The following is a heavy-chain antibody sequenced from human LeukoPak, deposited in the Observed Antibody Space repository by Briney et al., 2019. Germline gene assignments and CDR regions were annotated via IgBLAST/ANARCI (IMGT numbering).Heavy chain of an antibody. CDR2: INPNSGGT. J-gene: IGHJ6*03. D-gene: IGHD3-10*02. CDR3: ARDRVFGELNYYYMDV. V-gene: IGHV1-2*06. Sequence: ASVKLSCKASGYTFTGYYMHWVRQAPGQGLEWMRRINPNSGGTNYAQKFQGRVTMTRDTSISTAYMELSMLRSDDTAVYYCARDRVFGELNYYYMDVWGKGTTVTVSS. CDR1: GYTFTGYY.